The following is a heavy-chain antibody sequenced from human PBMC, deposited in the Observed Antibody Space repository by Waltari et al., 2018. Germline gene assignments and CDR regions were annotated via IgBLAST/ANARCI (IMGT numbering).Heavy chain of an antibody. Sequence: QVQIVQSGTEVKKPGAAVKLSCSSSGSTFSSYALHWLLQAPGQRLEGMGYINFATGNKRYSRKFQGRLAITRDTSASAVYMELTSLISEDTAVYFWAGGRRYARNWYGSQGREDYYPIDVWGRGTTVIVSS. CDR3: AGGRRYARNWYGSQGREDYYPIDV. V-gene: IGHV1-3*01. J-gene: IGHJ6*02. CDR2: INFATGNK. D-gene: IGHD1-1*01. CDR1: GSTFSSYA.